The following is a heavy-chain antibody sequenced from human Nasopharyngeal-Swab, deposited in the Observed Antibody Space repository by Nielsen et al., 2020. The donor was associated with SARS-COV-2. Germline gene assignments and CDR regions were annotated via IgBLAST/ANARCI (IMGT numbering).Heavy chain of an antibody. CDR2: ISGSGGST. CDR1: GFTFSSYW. Sequence: GESLKISCAASGFTFSSYWMSWVRQAPGKGLEWVSEISGSGGSTYYAESVKGRFTISRDNSKNTLYLQMSSLRAEDTAIYYCAKDLGVESPLWFDYWGQGTLLTVSS. CDR3: AKDLGVESPLWFDY. J-gene: IGHJ4*02. D-gene: IGHD4-23*01. V-gene: IGHV3-23*01.